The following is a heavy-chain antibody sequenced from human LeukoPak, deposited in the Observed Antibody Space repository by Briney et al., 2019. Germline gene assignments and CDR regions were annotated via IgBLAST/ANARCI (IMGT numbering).Heavy chain of an antibody. CDR1: GFTFRTYA. V-gene: IGHV3-23*01. CDR2: ITGTGGGGNKT. D-gene: IGHD1-1*01. CDR3: ATTVTLDF. J-gene: IGHJ4*01. Sequence: PGGSLRPSCAASGFTFRTYAMSWVRQAPGKGLEWVSVITGTGGGGNKTYYADSVRGRFSISRDDSKNVLFLQMNDLRVDDTAVYFCATTVTLDFWGQGTRVLVSS.